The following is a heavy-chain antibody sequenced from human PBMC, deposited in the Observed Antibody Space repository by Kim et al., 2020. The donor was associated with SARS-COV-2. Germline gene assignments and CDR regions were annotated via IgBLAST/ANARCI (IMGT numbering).Heavy chain of an antibody. J-gene: IGHJ6*03. CDR1: GGSISSYY. D-gene: IGHD3-10*01. Sequence: SETLSLTCTVSGGSISSYYWSWIRQPPGKGLEWIGYIYYSGSTNYNPSLKSRVTISVDTSKNQFSLKLSSVTAADTAVYYCARHRGPRLHYYYYYMDVWGKGTTVTVSS. V-gene: IGHV4-59*08. CDR3: ARHRGPRLHYYYYYMDV. CDR2: IYYSGST.